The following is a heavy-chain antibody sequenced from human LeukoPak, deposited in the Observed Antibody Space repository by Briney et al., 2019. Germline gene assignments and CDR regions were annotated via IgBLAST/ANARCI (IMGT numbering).Heavy chain of an antibody. V-gene: IGHV3-23*01. D-gene: IGHD6-13*01. CDR2: ISGSGGST. CDR1: GFTFSTFN. Sequence: GGSLRLSCAASGFTFSTFNMNWVRQGPGKGLEWVSIISGSGGSTYYADSVKGRFTISRDNSKNTLYLQMNSLRAEDTAVYYCAKDLQGSSWYSPDYWGQGTLVTVSS. CDR3: AKDLQGSSWYSPDY. J-gene: IGHJ4*02.